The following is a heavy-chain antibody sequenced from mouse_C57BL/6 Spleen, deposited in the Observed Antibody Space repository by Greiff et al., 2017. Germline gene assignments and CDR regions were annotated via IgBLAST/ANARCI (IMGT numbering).Heavy chain of an antibody. D-gene: IGHD1-1*02. CDR1: GFTFSSYG. CDR2: ISTGSSYT. Sequence: EVKVVESGGDLVKPGGSLKLSCAASGFTFSSYGMSWVRQTPDKRLEWVATISTGSSYTYYPDSVKGRFTLSRDNAKNTLYLQMSSLKSEDAAMYYCESDGPETILGDWGQGTTLTVSS. V-gene: IGHV5-6*01. J-gene: IGHJ2*01. CDR3: ESDGPETILGD.